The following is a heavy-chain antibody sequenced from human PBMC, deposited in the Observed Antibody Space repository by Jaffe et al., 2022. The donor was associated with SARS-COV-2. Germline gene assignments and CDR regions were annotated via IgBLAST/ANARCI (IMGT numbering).Heavy chain of an antibody. J-gene: IGHJ4*02. Sequence: EVQLVESGGGLVQPGGSLRLSCAASGFTFSSYWMTWVRQAPGKGLEWVANIKQDGSEKYYVDSVKGRFTISRDNAKSSLFLQMNSLRAEDTAVYYCASYENSLLAFDYWGQGILVTVSS. CDR3: ASYENSLLAFDY. CDR2: IKQDGSEK. D-gene: IGHD3-16*01. CDR1: GFTFSSYW. V-gene: IGHV3-7*01.